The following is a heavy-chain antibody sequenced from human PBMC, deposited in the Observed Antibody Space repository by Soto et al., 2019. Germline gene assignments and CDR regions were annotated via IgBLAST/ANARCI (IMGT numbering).Heavy chain of an antibody. V-gene: IGHV1-69*06. CDR3: ARDGSKRDYYDSSGYQGFDI. CDR1: GGTFSSYA. D-gene: IGHD3-22*01. CDR2: IIPIFGTA. J-gene: IGHJ3*02. Sequence: QVQLVQSGAEVKKPGSSVKVSCKASGGTFSSYAISWVRQAPGQGLEWMGGIIPIFGTANYAQKFQGRVTITADKSTSTAYMELSSLRSEDTAVYYCARDGSKRDYYDSSGYQGFDIWGQGTMVTVSS.